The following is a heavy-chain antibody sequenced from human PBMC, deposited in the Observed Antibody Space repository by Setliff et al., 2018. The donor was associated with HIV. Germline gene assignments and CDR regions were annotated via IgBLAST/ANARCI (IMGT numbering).Heavy chain of an antibody. V-gene: IGHV3-15*01. CDR2: IKSNTDGETT. Sequence: GSLRLSCAASGFSFRNAWMSWVRQAPGKGLEWVGRIKSNTDGETTDYAAPVKGRFTISRDDSKNTVYLHMNSLKTEDTAVYYCIWSGSSGLYYFDHWGQGTLVTVSS. J-gene: IGHJ4*02. CDR3: IWSGSSGLYYFDH. D-gene: IGHD3-22*01. CDR1: GFSFRNAW.